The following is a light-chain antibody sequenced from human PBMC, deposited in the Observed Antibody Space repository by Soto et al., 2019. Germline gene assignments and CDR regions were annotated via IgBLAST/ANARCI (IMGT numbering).Light chain of an antibody. CDR2: GAS. Sequence: EIVLTRSPGTLSLSPGERATLSCRASQSVSSSYLAWYQQKPGQAPRLLIYGASSRATDIPDRFSGSGSGTDFTLTISRLEPEDFAVYYCQQYGSSQFTFGPGTKVDIK. V-gene: IGKV3-20*01. CDR1: QSVSSSY. CDR3: QQYGSSQFT. J-gene: IGKJ3*01.